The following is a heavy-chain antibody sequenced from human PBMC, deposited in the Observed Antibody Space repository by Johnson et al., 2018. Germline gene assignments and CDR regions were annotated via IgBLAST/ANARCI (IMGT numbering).Heavy chain of an antibody. CDR2: ISGSGGST. Sequence: VQLVQSGGGLVQPGGSLRLSCAASGFTFSSYAMSWVRQAPGKGLEWVSAISGSGGSTYYEDSVKGRFPISRDNAKNSLYLQMNSLRAEDTAVYYCARDRLVGYYYYGMDGWGQGTTVTVSS. CDR3: ARDRLVGYYYYGMDG. CDR1: GFTFSSYA. V-gene: IGHV3-23*04. J-gene: IGHJ6*02. D-gene: IGHD6-6*01.